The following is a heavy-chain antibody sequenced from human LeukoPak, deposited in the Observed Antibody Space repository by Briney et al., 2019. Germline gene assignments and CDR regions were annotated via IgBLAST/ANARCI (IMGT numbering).Heavy chain of an antibody. CDR3: ARDRTPSDIVVVPAAIDAGWFDP. Sequence: SVKVSCKASGGTFSSYAISWVRQAPGQGREWMGGIIPILGTANYAQKCPARVTITAHESTSTAYMELSSLRSEDTAVYYCARDRTPSDIVVVPAAIDAGWFDPWGQGTLVTVSS. J-gene: IGHJ5*02. V-gene: IGHV1-69*13. D-gene: IGHD2-2*02. CDR1: GGTFSSYA. CDR2: IIPILGTA.